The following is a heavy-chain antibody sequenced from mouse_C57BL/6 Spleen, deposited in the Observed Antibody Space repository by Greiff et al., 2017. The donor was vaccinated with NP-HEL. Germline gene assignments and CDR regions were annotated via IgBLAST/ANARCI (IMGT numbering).Heavy chain of an antibody. V-gene: IGHV5-17*01. CDR1: GFTFSDYG. D-gene: IGHD1-1*01. J-gene: IGHJ4*01. CDR3: ARTGNYSGSSYGYAMDY. CDR2: ISSGSSTI. Sequence: EVQLVESGGGLVKPGGSLKLSCAASGFTFSDYGMHWVRQAPEKGLEWVAYISSGSSTIYYADTVKGRFTISRDNAKNTLFLQMTSLRSEDTAMYYCARTGNYSGSSYGYAMDYWGQGTSVTVPS.